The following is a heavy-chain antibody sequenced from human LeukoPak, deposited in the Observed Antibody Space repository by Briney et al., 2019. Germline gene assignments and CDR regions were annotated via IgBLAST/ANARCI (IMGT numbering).Heavy chain of an antibody. J-gene: IGHJ5*02. D-gene: IGHD2-2*01. CDR3: ARFESTSGRGFDP. CDR2: IYHSETT. V-gene: IGHV4-38-2*01. CDR1: GYSISSGYY. Sequence: SETLSLTCAASGYSISSGYYWGWIRQPPGKGLEWIGTIYHSETTYYNPSLKSRVTISLDTSKNQFSLNLRSVTAADTAVYYCARFESTSGRGFDPWGQGTLVTVSS.